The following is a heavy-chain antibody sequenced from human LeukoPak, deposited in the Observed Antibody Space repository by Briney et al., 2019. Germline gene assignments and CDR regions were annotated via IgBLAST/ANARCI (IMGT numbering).Heavy chain of an antibody. CDR3: ARVQYSSGWFDY. J-gene: IGHJ4*02. CDR1: GYSISSGYY. D-gene: IGHD6-19*01. Sequence: SETLSLTCTVSGYSISSGYYWGWIRQPPGKGLEWIGSIYHSGSTYYNPSLKSRVTISVDTSKNQFSLKLSSVTAADTAVYYRARVQYSSGWFDYWGQGTLVTVSS. V-gene: IGHV4-38-2*02. CDR2: IYHSGST.